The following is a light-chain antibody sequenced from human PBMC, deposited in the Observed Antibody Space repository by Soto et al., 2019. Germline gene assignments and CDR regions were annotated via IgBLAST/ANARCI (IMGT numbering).Light chain of an antibody. CDR2: ENK. CDR3: QSYDADFVI. Sequence: NFMLTQPHSVSEYPGKTVTISCTRSSGSIANNYVQWYQQRPGSAPTTVIYENKLRPSGGPGRFSGSTDASSNSASLTISGVQTEDEADYCCQSYDADFVIFGGGTKVTVL. CDR1: SGSIANNY. V-gene: IGLV6-57*04. J-gene: IGLJ2*01.